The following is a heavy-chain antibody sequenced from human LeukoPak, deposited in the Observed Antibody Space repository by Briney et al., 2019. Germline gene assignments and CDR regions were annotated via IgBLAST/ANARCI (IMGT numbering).Heavy chain of an antibody. J-gene: IGHJ3*02. V-gene: IGHV1-2*02. Sequence: GASVKVSCKASGYTFTGYDMHWVRQAPGQGIEWMGWINPNSGGTNYAQKFQGRVTMTRDTSISTAYMELSRLRSDDTAVYYCARGSNSWFAPTDAFDIWGQGTMVPVSS. CDR1: GYTFTGYD. CDR2: INPNSGGT. D-gene: IGHD3-22*01. CDR3: ARGSNSWFAPTDAFDI.